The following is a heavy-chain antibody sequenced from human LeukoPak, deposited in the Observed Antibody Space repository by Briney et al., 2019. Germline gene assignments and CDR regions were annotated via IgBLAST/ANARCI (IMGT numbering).Heavy chain of an antibody. J-gene: IGHJ3*02. CDR2: INHSGST. CDR1: GGTFSGYY. V-gene: IGHV4-34*01. D-gene: IGHD3-10*01. CDR3: ARLLPGSGSYYRGDAFDI. Sequence: SETLSLTCAVYGGTFSGYYWSWIRQPPGKGLEWIGEINHSGSTNYNPSLKSRVTISVDTSKNQFSLKLSSVTAADTAVYYCARLLPGSGSYYRGDAFDIWGQGTMVTVSS.